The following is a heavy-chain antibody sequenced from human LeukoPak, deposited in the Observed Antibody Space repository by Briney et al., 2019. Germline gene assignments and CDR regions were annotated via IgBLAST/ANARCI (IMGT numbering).Heavy chain of an antibody. D-gene: IGHD6-13*01. J-gene: IGHJ4*02. Sequence: GGSQRLSCAASGFTFSSYAMTWVRQAPGKGLEWVSSISGSGGNTYYADSVKGRFTISRDNSKNTLYLQMNNVGAEDTALYYCAKCMAEPGTCYFDYWGQGTLVTVSS. V-gene: IGHV3-23*01. CDR2: ISGSGGNT. CDR3: AKCMAEPGTCYFDY. CDR1: GFTFSSYA.